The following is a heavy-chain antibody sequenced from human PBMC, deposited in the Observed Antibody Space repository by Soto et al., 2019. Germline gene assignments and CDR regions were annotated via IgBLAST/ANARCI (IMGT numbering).Heavy chain of an antibody. J-gene: IGHJ6*02. D-gene: IGHD6-19*01. CDR2: ISGSGGST. CDR3: AKYASGYSSGWGSSYGMDV. V-gene: IGHV3-23*01. Sequence: GGSLRLSCAASGFTFSSYAMSWVRQAPGKGLEWVSAISGSGGSTYYADSVKGRFTISRDNSKNTLYLQMNSLRAEDTAVYYCAKYASGYSSGWGSSYGMDVWGQGTTVTVSS. CDR1: GFTFSSYA.